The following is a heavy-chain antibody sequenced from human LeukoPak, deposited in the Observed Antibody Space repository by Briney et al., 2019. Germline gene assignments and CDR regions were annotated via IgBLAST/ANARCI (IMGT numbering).Heavy chain of an antibody. D-gene: IGHD2-15*01. CDR2: IIPILGIA. CDR3: ARAVTRYCSGGSCSYYFDY. CDR1: GGTFSSYA. J-gene: IGHJ4*02. V-gene: IGHV1-69*04. Sequence: GASVKVSCKASGGTFSSYAISWVRQAPGQGLEWMGRIIPILGIANYAQKFQGRVTITADKSTSTAYMELSSLRSEDTAVYYCARAVTRYCSGGSCSYYFDYCGQGTLVTVSS.